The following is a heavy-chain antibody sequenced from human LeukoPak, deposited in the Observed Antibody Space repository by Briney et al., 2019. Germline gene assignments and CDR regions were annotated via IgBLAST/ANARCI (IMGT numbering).Heavy chain of an antibody. CDR3: AKIERWLVHGFDL. J-gene: IGHJ2*01. CDR2: VSGNGGST. Sequence: GGSLRLSCAASGFTFTNYAMSWVRQAPGKGLEWVSSVSGNGGSTYYADSVKVRFTISRDNPRNTMYLQMNSPRDEDTAVYYCAKIERWLVHGFDLWGRGTLVTVSS. V-gene: IGHV3-23*01. CDR1: GFTFTNYA. D-gene: IGHD6-19*01.